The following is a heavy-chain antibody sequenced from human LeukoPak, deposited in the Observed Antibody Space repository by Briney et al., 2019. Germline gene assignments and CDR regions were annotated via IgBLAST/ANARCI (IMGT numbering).Heavy chain of an antibody. Sequence: ASVKVSCKASRYTFTGYYMHWVRQAPGQGLEWMGWINPNSGGTNYAQKFQGRVTMTRDTSISTAYMELSRLRSDDTAVYYCAKNMGSTGYYTTDYWGQGTLVTVSS. J-gene: IGHJ4*02. CDR3: AKNMGSTGYYTTDY. D-gene: IGHD3/OR15-3a*01. CDR1: RYTFTGYY. V-gene: IGHV1-2*02. CDR2: INPNSGGT.